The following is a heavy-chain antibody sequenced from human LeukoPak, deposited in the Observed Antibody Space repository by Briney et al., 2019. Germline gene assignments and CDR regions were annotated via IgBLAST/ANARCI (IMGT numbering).Heavy chain of an antibody. CDR2: IYHSGST. J-gene: IGHJ4*02. V-gene: IGHV4-38-2*02. CDR1: GYSINSGYY. CDR3: ARVLKGRAPFDY. Sequence: SETLSLTCTVSGYSINSGYYWGWIRQPPGKGLEWIGSIYHSGSTYYNPSLKSRVTISADTSKNQFSLKLSSVTAADTAVYYCARVLKGRAPFDYWGQGTLVTVSS.